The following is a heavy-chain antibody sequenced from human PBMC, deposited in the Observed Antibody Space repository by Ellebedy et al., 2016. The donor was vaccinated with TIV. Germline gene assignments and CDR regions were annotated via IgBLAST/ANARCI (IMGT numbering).Heavy chain of an antibody. D-gene: IGHD3-10*01. V-gene: IGHV3-7*01. CDR3: ARGGLGIGEF. CDR2: IKQDGSKK. J-gene: IGHJ4*02. CDR1: GFTFSSYW. Sequence: GESLKISXAASGFTFSSYWMSWVRQAPGKGLEWVANIKQDGSKKYYVDSVKGRFTISRDNAKNSLYLQMNSPRVEDTAVYYCARGGLGIGEFWGQGTLVTVSS.